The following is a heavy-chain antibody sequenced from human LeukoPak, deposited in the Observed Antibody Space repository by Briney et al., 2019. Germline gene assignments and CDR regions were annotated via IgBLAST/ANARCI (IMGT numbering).Heavy chain of an antibody. CDR1: GFIVNTNY. Sequence: GSLRLSCAASGFIVNTNYMSWLRQAPGKGLEWVSVIYIGGNTFYADSVKGRFSISRDNSKNTLYLQMNTLRAEDTAVYYCATTPNDDDSSALLDLCGQGTLVIVSS. CDR3: ATTPNDDDSSALLDL. V-gene: IGHV3-66*01. J-gene: IGHJ5*02. CDR2: IYIGGNT. D-gene: IGHD3-22*01.